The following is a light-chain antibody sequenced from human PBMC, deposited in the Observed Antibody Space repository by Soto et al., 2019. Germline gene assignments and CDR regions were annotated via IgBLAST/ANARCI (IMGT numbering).Light chain of an antibody. Sequence: EIVMTQSPATLSVSPGERATLYCRASQSISNNLAWYQQKRGQAPRLLIYGASTRATGIPARFSGSGSGTEFTLTISSLQSEDFAFYYCQQYNNWRTFGQGTKVEI. V-gene: IGKV3-15*01. CDR1: QSISNN. CDR2: GAS. CDR3: QQYNNWRT. J-gene: IGKJ1*01.